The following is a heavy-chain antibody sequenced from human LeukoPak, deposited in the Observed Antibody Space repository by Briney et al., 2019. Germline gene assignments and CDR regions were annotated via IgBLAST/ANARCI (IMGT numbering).Heavy chain of an antibody. D-gene: IGHD6-13*01. Sequence: GGSLRLSCAASGFTFSTYSMNWVRQAPGKGLEWVSFISSTSTIYYADSVKGRFTISRDNAKNSLYLQMNSLRDEDTAVYYCARVLPQHRVTADYWGQGTLVTVSS. J-gene: IGHJ4*02. CDR3: ARVLPQHRVTADY. V-gene: IGHV3-48*02. CDR1: GFTFSTYS. CDR2: ISSTSTI.